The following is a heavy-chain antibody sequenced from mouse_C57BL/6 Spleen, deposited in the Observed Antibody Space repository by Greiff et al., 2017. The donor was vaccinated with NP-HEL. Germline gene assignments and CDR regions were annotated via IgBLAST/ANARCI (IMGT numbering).Heavy chain of an antibody. CDR3: AREGLRRGFDY. J-gene: IGHJ2*01. CDR1: GYSFTGSF. D-gene: IGHD2-4*01. V-gene: IGHV1-20*01. Sequence: EVQLQQSGPELVKPGDSVKISCKASGYSFTGSFMNWVMPSHGKSLEWIGRINPYNGATFYNQKFKGKATLTGDKSSSTAHMELRSLTSEDSASYYGAREGLRRGFDYWGQGTTLTGSS. CDR2: INPYNGAT.